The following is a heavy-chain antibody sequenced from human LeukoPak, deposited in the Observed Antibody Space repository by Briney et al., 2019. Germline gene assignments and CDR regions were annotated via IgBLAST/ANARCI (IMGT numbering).Heavy chain of an antibody. D-gene: IGHD6-13*01. CDR2: INHSGST. CDR1: GGSFSGYY. CDR3: ASVSRSQFDY. J-gene: IGHJ4*02. V-gene: IGHV4-34*01. Sequence: SETLSLTCAVYGGSFSGYYWSWIRQPPGKGLEWIGEINHSGSTNYNPSLKSRVTISVDTSKNQFSLKLTSVIAADTAVYCCASVSRSQFDYWGQGTLVTVSS.